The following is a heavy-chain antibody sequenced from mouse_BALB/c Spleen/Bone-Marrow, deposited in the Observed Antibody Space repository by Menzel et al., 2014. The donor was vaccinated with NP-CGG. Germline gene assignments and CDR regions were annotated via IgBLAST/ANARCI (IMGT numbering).Heavy chain of an antibody. D-gene: IGHD2-4*01. CDR2: IYYSGTI. Sequence: EVQLQESGPGLVKPSQTVSLTCTVTGISITTGNYRWSWIRQFPGNKLEWIGYIYYSGTITYNPSLTSRTTITRDTSKNQFFLEMNSLTAEDTATYYCARGAMITTEYFDYWGQGTTLTVSS. J-gene: IGHJ2*01. CDR1: GISITTGNYR. CDR3: ARGAMITTEYFDY. V-gene: IGHV3-5*02.